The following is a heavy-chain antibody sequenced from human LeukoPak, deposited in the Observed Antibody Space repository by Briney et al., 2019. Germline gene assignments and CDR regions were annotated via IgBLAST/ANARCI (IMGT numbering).Heavy chain of an antibody. V-gene: IGHV4-34*01. CDR3: ARSGEQQLVLVDY. J-gene: IGHJ4*02. CDR1: GGSFSGYY. Sequence: SETLSLTCAVYGGSFSGYYWSWIRQPPGKGLEWIGEINHSGSTNYNPSLKSRVTISVDTSKNQFSLKLSSVTAADTAVYYCARSGEQQLVLVDYWGQGTLATVSS. D-gene: IGHD6-13*01. CDR2: INHSGST.